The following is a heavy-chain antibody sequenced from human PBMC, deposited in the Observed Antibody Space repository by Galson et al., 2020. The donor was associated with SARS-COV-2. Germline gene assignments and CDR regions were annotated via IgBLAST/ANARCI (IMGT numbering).Heavy chain of an antibody. V-gene: IGHV4-61*02. CDR2: IYTSGNT. D-gene: IGHD3-3*01. CDR3: ARGEFLEFYYYGMDV. J-gene: IGHJ6*02. Sequence: SETLSLTRTVSGASIRSGRYHWSWIRQPAGKGLESIGRIYTSGNTNYNPSLKSRVTISLDTSKNQFSLRLRSVTAADTAVYYCARGEFLEFYYYGMDVWGQGTTVTVSS. CDR1: GASIRSGRYH.